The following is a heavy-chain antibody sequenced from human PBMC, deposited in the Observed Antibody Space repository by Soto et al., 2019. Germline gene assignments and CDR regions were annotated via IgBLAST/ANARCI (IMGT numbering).Heavy chain of an antibody. CDR3: ARASPAMGWRGFYYYYYGMDG. J-gene: IGHJ6*01. CDR2: IKQDGSEK. D-gene: IGHD5-18*01. CDR1: GFTFSSYW. V-gene: IGHV3-7*03. Sequence: PGGSLRLSCAASGFTFSSYWMSWVRQAPGKGLEWVANIKQDGSEKYYVDSVKGRCTISRDNAKNSLYLQMNSLRAEDTAGYYSARASPAMGWRGFYYYYYGMDGWGRGNTVTVSS.